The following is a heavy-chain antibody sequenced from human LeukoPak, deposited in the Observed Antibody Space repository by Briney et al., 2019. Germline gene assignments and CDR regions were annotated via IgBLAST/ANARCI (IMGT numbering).Heavy chain of an antibody. Sequence: AGGALRLSCAAAGFTFSSDSMNWGRQAPGKGLEWGSYISSSSSTIYYADFVKGRFTISGDNAKNSLYLQMNSLRAEDTAVYSCARDHILGYCSSGSCYPNCFDPWGQGTLVTVSS. CDR2: ISSSSSTI. J-gene: IGHJ5*02. V-gene: IGHV3-48*01. CDR1: GFTFSSDS. CDR3: ARDHILGYCSSGSCYPNCFDP. D-gene: IGHD2-15*01.